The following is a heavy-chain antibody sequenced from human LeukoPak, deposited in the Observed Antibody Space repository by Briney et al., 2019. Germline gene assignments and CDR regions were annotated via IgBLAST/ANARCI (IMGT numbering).Heavy chain of an antibody. Sequence: GGSLRLSCAASGFIFSNYAMSWVRQAPGKGLEWVSAITGSGGSTYYADSVKGRFTISRDNFKNTLYLQMNSLRAEDTAVYYCAKWGDYDVLTGYYVSDYWGQGTLVTVSS. J-gene: IGHJ4*02. CDR2: ITGSGGST. D-gene: IGHD3-9*01. CDR1: GFIFSNYA. V-gene: IGHV3-23*01. CDR3: AKWGDYDVLTGYYVSDY.